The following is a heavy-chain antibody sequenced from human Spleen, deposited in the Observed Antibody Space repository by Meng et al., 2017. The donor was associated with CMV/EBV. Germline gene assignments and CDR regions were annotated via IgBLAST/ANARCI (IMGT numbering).Heavy chain of an antibody. Sequence: GESLKISCAATGFTVSSFAMHWVRQATGKGLEWVAVVWYDGTNTFYADSVKGRFTISRDNSKKTLYLHMSRLRAEDMAVYYCAKSSYYDFKRGMDVWGQGTTVTVSS. D-gene: IGHD3-3*01. CDR3: AKSSYYDFKRGMDV. V-gene: IGHV3-33*06. CDR1: GFTVSSFA. CDR2: VWYDGTNT. J-gene: IGHJ6*02.